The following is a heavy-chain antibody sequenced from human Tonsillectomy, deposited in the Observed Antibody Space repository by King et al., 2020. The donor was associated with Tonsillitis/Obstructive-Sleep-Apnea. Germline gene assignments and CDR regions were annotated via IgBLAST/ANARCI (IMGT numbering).Heavy chain of an antibody. CDR1: GYIFTSYW. V-gene: IGHV5-51*01. Sequence: VQLVESGAEVKKPGESLTISCKGSGYIFTSYWIGWVRQMPGNGLEWMGIIYPGDSDTRYSPSFQGQVTISADKSISTAFLQWSSLKASDTAIYYCARHGDSWIPPDYWGQGTLVTVSS. CDR3: ARHGDSWIPPDY. J-gene: IGHJ4*02. CDR2: IYPGDSDT. D-gene: IGHD5-12*01.